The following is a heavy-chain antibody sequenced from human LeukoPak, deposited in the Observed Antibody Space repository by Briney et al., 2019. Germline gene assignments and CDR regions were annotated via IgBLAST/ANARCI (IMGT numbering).Heavy chain of an antibody. Sequence: GASVKVSCKASGYTFTGYYMHWVRQAPGQGLEWMGWINPNSGGTNYAQKFQGRVTMTRDTSISTAYMELSRLRSDDTAVYYCARGSSIAARLYYYYYMDVRGKGTTVTVSS. D-gene: IGHD6-6*01. J-gene: IGHJ6*03. CDR1: GYTFTGYY. V-gene: IGHV1-2*02. CDR2: INPNSGGT. CDR3: ARGSSIAARLYYYYYMDV.